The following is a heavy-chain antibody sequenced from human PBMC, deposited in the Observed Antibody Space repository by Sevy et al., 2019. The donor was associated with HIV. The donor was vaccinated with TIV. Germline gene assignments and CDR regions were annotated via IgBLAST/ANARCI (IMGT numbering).Heavy chain of an antibody. CDR1: GGSISAYY. D-gene: IGHD6-25*01. J-gene: IGHJ5*02. Sequence: SETLSLTCTIFGGSISAYYWCWFRQPPGMGLEYIGYIYYSGSTNYNPSLKSRVTISVDTSKNQFSLRLTSVTTADTATYYCARAPPVRSGDDSLNWFDPWGQGALVTVSS. CDR3: ARAPPVRSGDDSLNWFDP. V-gene: IGHV4-59*01. CDR2: IYYSGST.